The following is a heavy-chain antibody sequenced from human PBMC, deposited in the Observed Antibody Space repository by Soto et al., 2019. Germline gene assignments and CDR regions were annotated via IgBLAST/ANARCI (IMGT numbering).Heavy chain of an antibody. J-gene: IGHJ5*02. CDR2: IFSNDDK. V-gene: IGHV2-26*01. Sequence: FVPTLLNLTYTLTLTCTVSCLSLITCKLGVSWIRQPPGKALEWLEHIFSNDDKSYSTSLRSRVTIYKDTSRRKVVITMKKMDALESGKYYCAIIKDCSRTDCYLDSLDTWGQGTLVTVSS. CDR3: AIIKDCSRTDCYLDSLDT. CDR1: CLSLITCKLG. D-gene: IGHD2-2*01.